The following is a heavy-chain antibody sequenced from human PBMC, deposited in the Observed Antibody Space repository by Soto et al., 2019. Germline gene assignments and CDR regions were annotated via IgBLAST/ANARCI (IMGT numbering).Heavy chain of an antibody. CDR1: GYPVTAYY. Sequence: QLHLVQSGAVVKKPGASVTVSCSASGYPVTAYYMHWVRQAPGRGLEWMGGINPATGAAKYTQTCRGRVTMTSDRTTRTGFMELSGLTSEDTAVFYWARGGGVGVAGSAAFEMWGQGTLVTVSS. V-gene: IGHV1-2*02. D-gene: IGHD3-3*01. CDR3: ARGGGVGVAGSAAFEM. CDR2: INPATGAA. J-gene: IGHJ3*02.